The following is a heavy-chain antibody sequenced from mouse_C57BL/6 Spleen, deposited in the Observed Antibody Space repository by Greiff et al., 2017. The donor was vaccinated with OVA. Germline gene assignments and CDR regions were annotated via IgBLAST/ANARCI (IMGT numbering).Heavy chain of an antibody. D-gene: IGHD1-1*01. CDR2: IRNKANGYTT. J-gene: IGHJ4*01. CDR1: GFTFTDYY. CDR3: ASLYYYGSTYGAMDY. V-gene: IGHV7-3*01. Sequence: DVMLVESGGGLVQPGGSLSLSCAASGFTFTDYYMSWVRQPPGKALEWLGFIRNKANGYTTEYSASVKGRFTISRDNSQSILYLQMNALRAEDSATYYCASLYYYGSTYGAMDYWGQGTSVTVSS.